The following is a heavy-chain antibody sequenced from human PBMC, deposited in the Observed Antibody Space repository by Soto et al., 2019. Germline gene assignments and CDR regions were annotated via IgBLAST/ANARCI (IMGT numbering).Heavy chain of an antibody. CDR1: GFTFSTYA. V-gene: IGHV3-23*01. D-gene: IGHD1-26*01. CDR3: ARRGSGSYYDY. CDR2: VSASGLNT. Sequence: GGSLRLSCAASGFTFSTYAMAWVRQAPGKGLEWVSGVSASGLNTDYADPVKGRFYISRDNSKNTLYLQMNSLRAEDTAVYYCARRGSGSYYDYWGQGTLVTVSS. J-gene: IGHJ4*02.